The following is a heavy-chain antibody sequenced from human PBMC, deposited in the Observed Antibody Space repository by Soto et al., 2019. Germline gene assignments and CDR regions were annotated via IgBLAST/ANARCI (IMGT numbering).Heavy chain of an antibody. CDR2: IIPMFGIP. CDR3: ARGGTSGWLKGAYDV. CDR1: GGTLNKHA. J-gene: IGHJ3*01. Sequence: QVQLVQSGAEVKKPGSSVKVSCKASGGTLNKHAITWVRRAPGQGLEWLGGIIPMFGIPNYPQQFQGRVTITAEDSTNTSHMELHSLTSDDTAVYYCARGGTSGWLKGAYDVWGQGTMVTVSS. V-gene: IGHV1-69*01. D-gene: IGHD6-13*01.